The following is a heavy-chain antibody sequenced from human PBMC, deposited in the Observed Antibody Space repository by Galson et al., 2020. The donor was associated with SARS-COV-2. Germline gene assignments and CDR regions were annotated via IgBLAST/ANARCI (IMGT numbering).Heavy chain of an antibody. D-gene: IGHD2-2*02. CDR1: GGSFSGFY. J-gene: IGHJ6*03. CDR2: INHGGST. Sequence: SETLSLTCAVYGGSFSGFYWSWIRQAPGKGLEWIGEINHGGSTNYNPFLKSRVTISVDTSKNQFSLRLRSVTAADTAVYYCARGHRGVVPSPVLGLGPFYSYFYMDVWGKGTTVTVSS. CDR3: ARGHRGVVPSPVLGLGPFYSYFYMDV. V-gene: IGHV4-34*01.